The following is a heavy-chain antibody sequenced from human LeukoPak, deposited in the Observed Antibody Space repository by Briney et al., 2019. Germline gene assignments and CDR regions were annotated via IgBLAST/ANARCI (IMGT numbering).Heavy chain of an antibody. V-gene: IGHV3-9*01. CDR3: ARGSTTYMTSYDYVWGSYFTDY. CDR2: ISWNSGTI. Sequence: PGGSLRLSCAASGFTFDDYAMYWVRQAPEKGLEWVSGISWNSGTIGYADSVKGRFTISRDNSKNTLYLQMNSLRAEDTAVYYCARGSTTYMTSYDYVWGSYFTDYWGQGTLVTVSS. CDR1: GFTFDDYA. J-gene: IGHJ4*02. D-gene: IGHD3-16*01.